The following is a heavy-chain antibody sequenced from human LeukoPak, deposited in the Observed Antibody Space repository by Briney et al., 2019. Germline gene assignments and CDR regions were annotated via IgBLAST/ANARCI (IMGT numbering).Heavy chain of an antibody. J-gene: IGHJ6*02. CDR1: GFTFSSYS. V-gene: IGHV3-21*01. Sequence: GGSLRLSCAASGFTFSSYSMNWVRQAPGKGLEWVSSISSSSSYIYYADSVKGRFTISRGNAKNSLYLQMNSLRAEDTAVYYCAREAGLYYGMDVWGQGTTVTVSS. CDR2: ISSSSSYI. CDR3: AREAGLYYGMDV. D-gene: IGHD6-19*01.